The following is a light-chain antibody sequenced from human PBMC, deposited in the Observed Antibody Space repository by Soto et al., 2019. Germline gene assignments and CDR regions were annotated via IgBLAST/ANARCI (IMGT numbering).Light chain of an antibody. CDR3: QQYDDWRRLT. V-gene: IGKV3D-15*01. J-gene: IGKJ4*01. CDR1: QSVNIY. CDR2: GAT. Sequence: VTTQSACILFAPPGERATLSCRASQSVNIYLAWYQQKPGQAPRLLIFGATYRATGIPARFSGSGSGTEFNLTISSLQSEDFGVYFCQQYDDWRRLTFGGGTKVDIK.